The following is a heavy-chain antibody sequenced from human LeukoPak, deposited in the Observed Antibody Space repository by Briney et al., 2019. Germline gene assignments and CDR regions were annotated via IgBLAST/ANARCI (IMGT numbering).Heavy chain of an antibody. D-gene: IGHD6-13*01. CDR1: GFTFSSYA. J-gene: IGHJ5*02. CDR2: ISGSGGST. CDR3: AKAVVEQQLVTGFDP. V-gene: IGHV3-23*01. Sequence: PGGSLRLSCAASGFTFSSYAMSWVRQAPGKGLEWVSAISGSGGSTYYADSVKGRFTISRDNSKNTLYLQMNSLRAEDTAVYYCAKAVVEQQLVTGFDPWGQGTLVTVSS.